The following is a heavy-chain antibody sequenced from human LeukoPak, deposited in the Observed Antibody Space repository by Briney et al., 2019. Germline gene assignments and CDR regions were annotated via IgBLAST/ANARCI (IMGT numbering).Heavy chain of an antibody. V-gene: IGHV4-59*12. J-gene: IGHJ4*02. CDR3: ARATRLSLFDY. Sequence: SETLSLTCTVSGGSISSYYWSWIRQPPGKGLEWIGYIYYSGSTNYNPSLKSRVTISVDRSKNQFSLKLSSVTAADTAVYYCARATRLSLFDYWGQGTLVTVSS. CDR2: IYYSGST. D-gene: IGHD2-15*01. CDR1: GGSISSYY.